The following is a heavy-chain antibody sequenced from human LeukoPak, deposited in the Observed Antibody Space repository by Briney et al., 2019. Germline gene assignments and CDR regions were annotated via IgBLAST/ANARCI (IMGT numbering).Heavy chain of an antibody. CDR2: INPNSGGT. CDR3: ARDASMVRGAEGYFQH. Sequence: GASVKVSCKASGYTFTGYYMHWVRQAPGQGLEWMGWINPNSGGTNYAQKFQGRVTMTRDTSISTAYMELSRLRSDDTAVYYCARDASMVRGAEGYFQHWGQGTLVTVSS. J-gene: IGHJ1*01. V-gene: IGHV1-2*02. D-gene: IGHD3-10*01. CDR1: GYTFTGYY.